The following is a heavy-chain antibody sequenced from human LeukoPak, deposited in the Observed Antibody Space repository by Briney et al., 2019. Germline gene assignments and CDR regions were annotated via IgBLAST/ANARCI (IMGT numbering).Heavy chain of an antibody. CDR2: IYYSGST. D-gene: IGHD3-10*01. J-gene: IGHJ4*02. CDR3: AGRSFGPHDY. V-gene: IGHV4-39*07. CDR1: GGSISSSSYY. Sequence: SETLSLTCTVSGGSISSSSYYWGWIRQPPGKGLEWIGSIYYSGSTNYNPSLKSRVTMSVDTSKNQFSLKLSSVTAADTAVYYCAGRSFGPHDYWGQGTLVTVSS.